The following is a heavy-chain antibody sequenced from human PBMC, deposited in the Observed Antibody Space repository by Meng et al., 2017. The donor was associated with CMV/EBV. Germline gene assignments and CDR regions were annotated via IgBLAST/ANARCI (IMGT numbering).Heavy chain of an antibody. CDR3: ASPITIGYYYYGMDV. CDR2: IIPIFGTA. V-gene: IGHV1-69*05. Sequence: SVKVSCKASGGTFSSYTISWVRQAPGQGLEWMGGIIPIFGTANYAQKFQGRVTITMDESTSTAYMELSSLRSEDTAVYYCASPITIGYYYYGMDVWGQGTTVTVSS. CDR1: GGTFSSYT. D-gene: IGHD3-3*01. J-gene: IGHJ6*02.